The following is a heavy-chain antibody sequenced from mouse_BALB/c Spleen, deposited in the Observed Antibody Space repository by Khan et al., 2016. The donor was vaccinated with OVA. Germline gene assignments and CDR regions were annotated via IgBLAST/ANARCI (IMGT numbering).Heavy chain of an antibody. CDR1: GYTFTNYV. V-gene: IGHV9-3-1*01. CDR2: INTYTGEP. CDR3: TRYHVGY. Sequence: QIQLVQSGPELKKPGETVKISCKASGYTFTNYVMYWVNQSPGKGLKWMGWINTYTGEPTYADDFKGSFAFSMETSVSNAYLQISRLYYRATATYFSTRYHVGYWGQGTTLTVSS. J-gene: IGHJ2*01.